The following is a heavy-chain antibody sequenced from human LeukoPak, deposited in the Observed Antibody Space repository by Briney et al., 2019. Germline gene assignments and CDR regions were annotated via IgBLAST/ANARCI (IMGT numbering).Heavy chain of an antibody. CDR1: GGTFSSYA. D-gene: IGHD2-15*01. Sequence: SVKVSCKASGGTFSSYAISWVRQAPGQGLEWMGGIIPIFGTANYAQKFQGRVTITADESTSTAYMELSSLRSEDTAVYYCASRDIEELPYRAVDYRGQGTLVTVSS. CDR3: ASRDIEELPYRAVDY. V-gene: IGHV1-69*13. J-gene: IGHJ4*02. CDR2: IIPIFGTA.